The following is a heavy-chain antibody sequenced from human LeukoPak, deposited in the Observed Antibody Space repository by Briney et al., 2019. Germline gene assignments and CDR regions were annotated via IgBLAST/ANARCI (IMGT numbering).Heavy chain of an antibody. Sequence: ASVKVSCKASGYTFTNYDINWVRQAPGQGLEWMGIINPSGGSTSYAQKFQGRVTMTRDMSTSTVYMELSSLRSEDTAVYYCARSGRYCSGGSCYPLLDYWGQGTLVTVSS. CDR1: GYTFTNYD. CDR2: INPSGGST. V-gene: IGHV1-46*01. CDR3: ARSGRYCSGGSCYPLLDY. J-gene: IGHJ4*02. D-gene: IGHD2-15*01.